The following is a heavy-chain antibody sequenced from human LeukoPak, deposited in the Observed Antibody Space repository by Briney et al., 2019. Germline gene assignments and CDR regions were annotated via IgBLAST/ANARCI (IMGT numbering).Heavy chain of an antibody. CDR2: ISISGYST. J-gene: IGHJ4*02. CDR3: AKGEGPHDY. V-gene: IGHV3-23*01. CDR1: GFTFSSYA. Sequence: GGSLRLSCAASGFTFSSYAMSWVRQAPGEGLEWVSSISISGYSTYYADSVKGRFTISRDNSKNTLYLQVNSLRAEDTALYYCAKGEGPHDYWGQGTQVTV.